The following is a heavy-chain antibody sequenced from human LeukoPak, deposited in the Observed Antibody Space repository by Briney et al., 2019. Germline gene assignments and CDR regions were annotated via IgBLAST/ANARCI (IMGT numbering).Heavy chain of an antibody. D-gene: IGHD6-19*01. Sequence: GGSLRLSCAASGFTFSDYYMSWIRQAPEKGLEWVSYISSSGGTIYYADSVKGRFTISRDNARNSLYLQMNSLRAEDTAVYYCARVGSSSGPQWGFFRHWGQGTLVTVSS. V-gene: IGHV3-11*01. CDR3: ARVGSSSGPQWGFFRH. CDR2: ISSSGGTI. CDR1: GFTFSDYY. J-gene: IGHJ1*01.